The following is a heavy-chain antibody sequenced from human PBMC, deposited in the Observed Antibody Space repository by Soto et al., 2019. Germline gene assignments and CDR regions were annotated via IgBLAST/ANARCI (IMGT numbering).Heavy chain of an antibody. CDR3: ASVLWFGEIFDDAFDI. J-gene: IGHJ3*02. D-gene: IGHD3-10*01. Sequence: QVQLQESGPGLVKPSETLSLTCTVSGGSISSYYWSWIRQPPGKGLEWIGYIYYSGSTNYNPSLKSRVTISVDTSKNQFSLKLSSVTAADTAVYYCASVLWFGEIFDDAFDIWGQGTMVTVSS. CDR2: IYYSGST. CDR1: GGSISSYY. V-gene: IGHV4-59*01.